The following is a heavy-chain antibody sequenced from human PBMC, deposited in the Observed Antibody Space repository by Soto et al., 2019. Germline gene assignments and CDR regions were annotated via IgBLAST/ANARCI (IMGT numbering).Heavy chain of an antibody. Sequence: GGSLRLSCAASGFTFSSYWMSWVRQAPGKGLEWVANIKQDGSEKYYVDSVKGRFTISRDNAKNSLYLQMNSLRAEDMAVYYCARVIVVVVAATGAFDIWGQGTMVTVSS. J-gene: IGHJ3*02. CDR3: ARVIVVVVAATGAFDI. V-gene: IGHV3-7*01. D-gene: IGHD2-15*01. CDR1: GFTFSSYW. CDR2: IKQDGSEK.